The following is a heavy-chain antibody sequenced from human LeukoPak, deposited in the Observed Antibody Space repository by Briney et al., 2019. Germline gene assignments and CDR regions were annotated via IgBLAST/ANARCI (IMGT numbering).Heavy chain of an antibody. CDR1: GFTFSSYG. CDR2: IWYDGSNK. CDR3: EGVYYGSGSNDPPFDY. V-gene: IGHV3-30*19. Sequence: PGGSLRLSCAASGFTFSSYGMHWVRQAPGKGLEGVAVIWYDGSNKYYADSVKGRFTISRDNSKNTLYLQMNSLRAEDTAVYYCEGVYYGSGSNDPPFDYWGQGTLVTVSS. J-gene: IGHJ4*02. D-gene: IGHD3-10*01.